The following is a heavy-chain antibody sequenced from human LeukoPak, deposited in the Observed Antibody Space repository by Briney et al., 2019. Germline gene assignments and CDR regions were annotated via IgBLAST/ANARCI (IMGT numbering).Heavy chain of an antibody. CDR3: ARGFYDSSGYSNCFDP. CDR1: GDSISSSY. D-gene: IGHD3-22*01. Sequence: SETLSLTGTVSGDSISSSYWSWIRQPPGKTLEWIGYIYYTGTTNYNPSLKSRVTMSIDTSKNQFSLNLNSVTAADTAVYYCARGFYDSSGYSNCFDPWGQGTLVTVSS. V-gene: IGHV4-59*01. J-gene: IGHJ5*02. CDR2: IYYTGTT.